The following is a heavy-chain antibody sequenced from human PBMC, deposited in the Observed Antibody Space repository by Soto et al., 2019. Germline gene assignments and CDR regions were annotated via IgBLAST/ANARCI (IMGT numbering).Heavy chain of an antibody. CDR3: AKTANGWFSAFDI. CDR1: GFTVSSYA. Sequence: GGSMRLSCAASGFTVSSYAMSWVRQDPGKGLEWVSAISGSGGTTYYADSVKGRFTFSRDNSKNTLYLQMNSLRAEDTAVYYCAKTANGWFSAFDIWGQGTMVTVSS. J-gene: IGHJ3*02. CDR2: ISGSGGTT. V-gene: IGHV3-23*01. D-gene: IGHD6-19*01.